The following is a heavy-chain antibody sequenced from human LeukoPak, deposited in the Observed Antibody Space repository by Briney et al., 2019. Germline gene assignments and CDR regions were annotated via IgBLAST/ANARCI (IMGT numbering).Heavy chain of an antibody. Sequence: GGSLRLSCAASGFTFSSYGMRWVRQAPGKGLEWVAFILYDGSNKYYADSVKGRFTISRDNSKHTLYMQMNSLRAEDTAVYCCAKVASGSQAGGDYWGQGTLVTVSS. CDR1: GFTFSSYG. CDR2: ILYDGSNK. V-gene: IGHV3-30*18. CDR3: AKVASGSQAGGDY. D-gene: IGHD3-22*01. J-gene: IGHJ4*02.